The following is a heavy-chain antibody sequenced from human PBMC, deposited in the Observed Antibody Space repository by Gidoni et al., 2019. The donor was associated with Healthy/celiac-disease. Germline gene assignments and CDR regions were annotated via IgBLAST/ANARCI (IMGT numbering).Heavy chain of an antibody. CDR1: GFTFSSYW. D-gene: IGHD3-3*01. CDR2: IKQDGSEK. V-gene: IGHV3-7*05. J-gene: IGHJ6*02. Sequence: EVQLVESGGGLVQPGGSLRLSCAASGFTFSSYWMSWVRQAPGKGLEWVAKIKQDGSEKYYVDSVKGRFTISRDNAKNSLYLQMNSLRAEDTAVYYCARDDRFWSGRLIIYYYYGMDVWGQGTTVTVSS. CDR3: ARDDRFWSGRLIIYYYYGMDV.